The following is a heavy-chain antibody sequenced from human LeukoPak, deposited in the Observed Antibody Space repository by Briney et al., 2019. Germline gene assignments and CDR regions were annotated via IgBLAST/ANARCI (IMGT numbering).Heavy chain of an antibody. V-gene: IGHV3-15*01. CDR1: GFTFTNAW. CDR3: TTELDVRPNHY. CDR2: IKRKSDGGTT. J-gene: IGHJ4*02. Sequence: GGSLRLSCAASGFTFTNAWMSWVRQAPGKGLQWVGRIKRKSDGGTTDYAAPVKGRFTISRDDSKNTLYLQMNSLKSEDTAVYYCTTELDVRPNHYWGQGTLVTVSS. D-gene: IGHD1-14*01.